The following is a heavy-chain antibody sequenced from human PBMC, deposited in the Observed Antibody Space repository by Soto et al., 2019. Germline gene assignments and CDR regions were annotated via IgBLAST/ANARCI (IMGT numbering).Heavy chain of an antibody. J-gene: IGHJ4*02. CDR1: GGTFSSYA. Sequence: QVQLVQSGAEVKKPGSSVKVSCKASGGTFSSYAISWVPQAPGQGLEWMGGIIPIFGTANYAQKFQGRVTITSDESTSTAHMELSSLRSEDTAVYYCARDGGVYDYSPFDYWGQGTLVTVSS. D-gene: IGHD4-4*01. V-gene: IGHV1-69*05. CDR2: IIPIFGTA. CDR3: ARDGGVYDYSPFDY.